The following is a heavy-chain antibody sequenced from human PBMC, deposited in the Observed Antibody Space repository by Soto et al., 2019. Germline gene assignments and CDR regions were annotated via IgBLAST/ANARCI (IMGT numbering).Heavy chain of an antibody. D-gene: IGHD3-16*02. J-gene: IGHJ4*02. V-gene: IGHV4-39*07. CDR2: IYYSGST. Sequence: PSETLALTCTDSGGSISSSSYYWGWIRQPPGKGLEWIGSIYYSGSTYYNPSLKSRVTISVDSSKNQFSLKLSSVTAADTAVYYCASMITFGGVITTYFDYWGQGTLVTVSS. CDR1: GGSISSSSYY. CDR3: ASMITFGGVITTYFDY.